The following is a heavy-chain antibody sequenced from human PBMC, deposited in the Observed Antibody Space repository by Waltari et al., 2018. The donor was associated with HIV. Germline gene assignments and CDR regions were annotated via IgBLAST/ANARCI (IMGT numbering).Heavy chain of an antibody. CDR1: GFTFRNYG. CDR2: ISFDGSNS. J-gene: IGHJ4*02. V-gene: IGHV3-30*18. D-gene: IGHD3-3*01. CDR3: VKGQPWSTYGLFDH. Sequence: QVQLVESGGGVVQPGGSLRLSCAVPGFTFRNYGMHWVRQAPGKGLEWVSLISFDGSNSYYVGSVKGRFTISRDNSKNTLYLEMNSVRPEDMAMYYCVKGQPWSTYGLFDHWGQGTLVTVSS.